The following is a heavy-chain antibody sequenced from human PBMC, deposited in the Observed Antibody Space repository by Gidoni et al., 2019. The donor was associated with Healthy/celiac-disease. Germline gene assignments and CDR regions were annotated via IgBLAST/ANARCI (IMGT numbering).Heavy chain of an antibody. J-gene: IGHJ4*02. CDR3: AHSLSSWVPFDY. D-gene: IGHD6-13*01. CDR1: GFSLSTSGVV. CDR2: IYWDDEK. V-gene: IGHV2-5*02. Sequence: QLTFKESGPTLVKPTQTLTLTCTFSGFSLSTSGVVVGWIRQPPGKPLEWLALIYWDDEKRYSPSLKSRLTITKDTSKNQVVLTMTNMDPVDTATYYGAHSLSSWVPFDYWGQGTLVTVSS.